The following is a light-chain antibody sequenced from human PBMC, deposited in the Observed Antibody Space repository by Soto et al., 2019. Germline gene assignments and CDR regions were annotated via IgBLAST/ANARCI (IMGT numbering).Light chain of an antibody. Sequence: EIVLTQSPGTLSLSPGERATLSCRASQSVSSSYLAWYQQTPGPAPRLLIYGASSRATGLPNRFSGSGSGTDFTLTISRLEPEDFAVYYCQQYGSSPVTFGQGTKVEIK. CDR1: QSVSSSY. V-gene: IGKV3-20*01. CDR2: GAS. CDR3: QQYGSSPVT. J-gene: IGKJ1*01.